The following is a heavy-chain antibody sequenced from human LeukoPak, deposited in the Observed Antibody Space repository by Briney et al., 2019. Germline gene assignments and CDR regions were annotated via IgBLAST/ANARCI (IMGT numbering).Heavy chain of an antibody. J-gene: IGHJ4*02. CDR2: MSSNGGTT. Sequence: GGSLRLSCAASGFTFSSYAMHWVRLAPGKGLEYVSAMSSNGGTTDYANSVKGRFTISRDNSKNTLYLQMGSPRAEDMAVYYCARVGDVGPFDYWGQGTLVTVSS. CDR3: ARVGDVGPFDY. D-gene: IGHD1-26*01. V-gene: IGHV3-64*01. CDR1: GFTFSSYA.